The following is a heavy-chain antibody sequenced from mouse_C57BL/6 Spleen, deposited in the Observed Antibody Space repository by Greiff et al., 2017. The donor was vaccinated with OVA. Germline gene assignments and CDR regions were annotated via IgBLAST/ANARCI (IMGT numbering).Heavy chain of an antibody. V-gene: IGHV3-8*01. Sequence: EVKLVESGPGLAKPSQTLSLTCSVTGYSITSDYWNWIRKFPGNKLEYMGYISHSGSTYYNPSLKSRISITRDTSKNQYYLQLNSVTTEDTATYYCARYAYYYGSSHWYFDVWGTGTTVTVSS. J-gene: IGHJ1*03. D-gene: IGHD1-1*01. CDR1: GYSITSDY. CDR3: ARYAYYYGSSHWYFDV. CDR2: ISHSGST.